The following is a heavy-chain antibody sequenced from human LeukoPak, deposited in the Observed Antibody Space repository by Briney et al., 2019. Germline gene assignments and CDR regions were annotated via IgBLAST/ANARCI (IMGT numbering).Heavy chain of an antibody. D-gene: IGHD6-13*01. Sequence: SETLSLTCTVSGGSISSYYWSWIRQPPGKGLEWIGYIYYSGSTNYNPSLKRRVTISVDTSKNQFSLKLSSVTAADTAVYYCARREGAAAGPYYMDVWGKGTTVTVSS. J-gene: IGHJ6*03. CDR1: GGSISSYY. CDR3: ARREGAAAGPYYMDV. V-gene: IGHV4-59*01. CDR2: IYYSGST.